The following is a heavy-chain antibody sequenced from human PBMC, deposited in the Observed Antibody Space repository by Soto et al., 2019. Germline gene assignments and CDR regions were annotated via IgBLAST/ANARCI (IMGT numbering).Heavy chain of an antibody. CDR2: IKSKTDGGTT. J-gene: IGHJ6*02. D-gene: IGHD6-13*01. CDR1: GFTFSNAW. CDR3: TTGVYSSSWYYLFVMDV. Sequence: GGSLRLSCAASGFTFSNAWMNWVRQAPGKGLEWVGRIKSKTDGGTTDYAAPVKGRFTISRDDSKNTLYLQMNSLKTEDTAVYYCTTGVYSSSWYYLFVMDVRGQGSTVTGSS. V-gene: IGHV3-15*07.